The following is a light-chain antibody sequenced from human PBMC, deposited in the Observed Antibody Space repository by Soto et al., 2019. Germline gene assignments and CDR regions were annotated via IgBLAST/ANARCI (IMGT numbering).Light chain of an antibody. Sequence: EIVMTQSPATLSLSPGERATLSCRASQSVSSNLAWYQQKPGQAPRLLIYCASTRATGIPARFSGSGSGTEFNLTISSLQSEDFSFYYCQQYNNWPPWTLGPGTNVEIK. V-gene: IGKV3-15*01. J-gene: IGKJ1*01. CDR1: QSVSSN. CDR2: CAS. CDR3: QQYNNWPPWT.